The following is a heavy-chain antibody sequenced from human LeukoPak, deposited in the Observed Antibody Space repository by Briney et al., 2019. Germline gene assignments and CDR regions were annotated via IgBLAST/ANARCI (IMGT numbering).Heavy chain of an antibody. Sequence: ASVKVFCKASGYTFTDYYMHWVRQAPGQGLEWMGGIISIFGTANYAQKFQGRVTITADESTSTAYMELSSLRSEDTAVYYCARRPHRRYDFWSGYYYPFDYWGQGTLVTVSS. CDR1: GYTFTDYY. J-gene: IGHJ4*02. CDR2: IISIFGTA. D-gene: IGHD3-3*01. V-gene: IGHV1-69*13. CDR3: ARRPHRRYDFWSGYYYPFDY.